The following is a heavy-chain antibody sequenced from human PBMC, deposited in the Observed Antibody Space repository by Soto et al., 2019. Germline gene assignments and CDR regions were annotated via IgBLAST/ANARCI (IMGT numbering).Heavy chain of an antibody. V-gene: IGHV3-11*06. J-gene: IGHJ1*01. CDR2: ITVGSSHI. D-gene: IGHD3-16*01. CDR3: SRSPEVGVRGAY. CDR1: GFTFSDYY. Sequence: PGGSLRLSCAASGFTFSDYYMSWIRQAPGKGLEWVSSITVGSSHIYQPNSMKGRFTISRDDAKNSVYLQIDSLRDEDTALYYCSRSPEVGVRGAYWGQGTLVTVSS.